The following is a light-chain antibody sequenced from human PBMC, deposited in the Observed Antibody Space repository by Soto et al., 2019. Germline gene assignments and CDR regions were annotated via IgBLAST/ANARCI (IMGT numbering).Light chain of an antibody. V-gene: IGKV1-39*01. Sequence: DVQMTQSPSSLSASVGDRVTITCRASQSMSSYLNWYQQKPGKAPKLLIFAASNLQSGVPSRFSGSGSGTDFTLTISSLQPEDFATYYCQQSYSTLYTFGQGTKVEIK. J-gene: IGKJ2*01. CDR1: QSMSSY. CDR3: QQSYSTLYT. CDR2: AAS.